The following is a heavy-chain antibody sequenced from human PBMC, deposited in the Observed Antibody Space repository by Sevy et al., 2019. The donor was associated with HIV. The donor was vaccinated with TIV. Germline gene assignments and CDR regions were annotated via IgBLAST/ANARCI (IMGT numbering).Heavy chain of an antibody. CDR1: GFIFSNYG. Sequence: GGSLRLSCAVSGFIFSNYGMHWVRQAPGNGLEWVAVITYDGTNQYYADSVKGRFTISRDNSKNTLYLQMNSLRVDDSAVYYCAKDHALTTLWVNNWFESWGQGTLVTVSS. CDR2: ITYDGTNQ. D-gene: IGHD4-17*01. V-gene: IGHV3-30*18. CDR3: AKDHALTTLWVNNWFES. J-gene: IGHJ5*01.